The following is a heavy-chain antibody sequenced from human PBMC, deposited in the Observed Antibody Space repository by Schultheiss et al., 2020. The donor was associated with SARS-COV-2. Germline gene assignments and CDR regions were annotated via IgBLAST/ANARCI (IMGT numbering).Heavy chain of an antibody. CDR2: ISYDGSNK. J-gene: IGHJ4*02. D-gene: IGHD2-15*01. V-gene: IGHV3-30*18. CDR1: GFTFSSYG. CDR3: AKMGERVVAATSPFDY. Sequence: GGSLRLSCAASGFTFSSYGMHWVRQAPGKGLEWVAVISYDGSNKYYADSVKGRFTISRDNSKNTLYLQMNSLRAEDTAVYYCAKMGERVVAATSPFDYWGQGTLVTVSS.